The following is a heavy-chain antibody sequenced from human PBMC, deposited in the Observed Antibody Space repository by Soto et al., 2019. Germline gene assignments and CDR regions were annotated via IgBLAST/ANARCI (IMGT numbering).Heavy chain of an antibody. Sequence: QVQLQESGPGLVKPSGTLSLTCAVSGGSFSRGYWWSWVRQPPGKGLEWIGEIYDSGTTNYSPSLKSRVTILVDKSKNQFSLRLRSVSAADTALYYCARGGGLNTRWYEGGFDSWGQGTLVTVSS. CDR3: ARGGGLNTRWYEGGFDS. V-gene: IGHV4-4*02. CDR1: GGSFSRGYW. J-gene: IGHJ4*02. D-gene: IGHD6-13*01. CDR2: IYDSGTT.